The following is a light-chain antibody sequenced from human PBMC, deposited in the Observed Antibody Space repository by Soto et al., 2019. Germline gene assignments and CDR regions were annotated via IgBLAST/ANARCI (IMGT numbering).Light chain of an antibody. V-gene: IGKV2-30*01. CDR1: QSLVYRDGNTY. J-gene: IGKJ1*01. Sequence: VVLTQSPLSLPVTLGQPASISCRSSQSLVYRDGNTYLNWFQQRPGQSPRRLIYKVSDRDSGVPSRFSGSGSGTDFTLTISSLQPEDFATYYCQQSYSTPRTFGQGTKVEIK. CDR2: KVS. CDR3: QQSYSTPRT.